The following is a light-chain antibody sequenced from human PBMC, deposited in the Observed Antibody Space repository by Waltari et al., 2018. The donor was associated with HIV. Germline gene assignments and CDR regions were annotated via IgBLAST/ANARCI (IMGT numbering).Light chain of an antibody. J-gene: IGKJ1*01. CDR1: QNIRSN. V-gene: IGKV1-39*01. CDR3: QQSYSSPRT. Sequence: DIQMTQSPSSLSASVGDRVTITCRASQNIRSNLNWYQQRPGKAPKLLIYATYSLQNGVPPRFSGSGSGTDFTLTINSLQPEDFATYHCQQSYSSPRTFGQGTKVEIK. CDR2: ATY.